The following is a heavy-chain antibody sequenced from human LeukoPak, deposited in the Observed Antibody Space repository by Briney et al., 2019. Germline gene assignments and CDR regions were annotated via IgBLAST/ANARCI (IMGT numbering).Heavy chain of an antibody. D-gene: IGHD6-13*01. J-gene: IGHJ5*02. V-gene: IGHV3-23*01. CDR2: ISGSGGST. CDR3: AKKEIAVVGSNWFEP. Sequence: GGSLRLSCAASGFTFSSYGMHWVRQAPGKVLEWVSAISGSGGSTYYADSVKGRFTISRDNSKNTLYLQMNSLRAEDTAVYYCAKKEIAVVGSNWFEPWGQGTLVTVSS. CDR1: GFTFSSYG.